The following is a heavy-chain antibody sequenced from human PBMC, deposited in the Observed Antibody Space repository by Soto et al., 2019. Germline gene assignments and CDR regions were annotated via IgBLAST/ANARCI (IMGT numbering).Heavy chain of an antibody. CDR3: ATSEGRDGYSFDY. CDR2: IIPMFGTP. Sequence: QVQLVQSGAEVKKPGASVKVSCQASGVTFNRQDMRWVRQAPGQGLGWLGGIIPMFGTPHYAEKFQVRITITAHESTGTAYVELSSLTSEDRAVYYCATSEGRDGYSFDYWAPGTLVSVS. D-gene: IGHD5-18*01. V-gene: IGHV1-69*01. J-gene: IGHJ4*02. CDR1: GVTFNRQD.